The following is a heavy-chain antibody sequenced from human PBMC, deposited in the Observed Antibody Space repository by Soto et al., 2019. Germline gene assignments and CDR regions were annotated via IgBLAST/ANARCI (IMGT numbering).Heavy chain of an antibody. Sequence: QVQLVESGGGVVQPGGSLRLSCEASGFNFSSYGIHWVRQAPGKGLEWVAIIWNDGSNEDYADSVKGRFTISRDNSKNTVYLQVSKLRAEDTAVYFCARDQTDSGGYSDSWGKGTLVTVSS. D-gene: IGHD3-22*01. V-gene: IGHV3-33*01. J-gene: IGHJ4*02. CDR3: ARDQTDSGGYSDS. CDR2: IWNDGSNE. CDR1: GFNFSSYG.